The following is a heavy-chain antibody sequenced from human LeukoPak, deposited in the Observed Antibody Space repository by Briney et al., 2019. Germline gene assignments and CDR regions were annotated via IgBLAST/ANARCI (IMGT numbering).Heavy chain of an antibody. CDR2: IFNSGST. D-gene: IGHD3-10*01. J-gene: IGHJ5*02. CDR1: GGSISSYY. V-gene: IGHV4-59*01. Sequence: SETLSLTCTVSGGSISSYYWSWIRQPPGKGLEWIGYIFNSGSTNYNPSLKSRVTISVDTSKNQFSLKLSSVTAADTAVYYCATYGSGSYYRADWFDPWGQGTLVTVSS. CDR3: ATYGSGSYYRADWFDP.